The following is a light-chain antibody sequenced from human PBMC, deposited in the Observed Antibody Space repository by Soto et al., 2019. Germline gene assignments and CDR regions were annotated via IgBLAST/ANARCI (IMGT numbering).Light chain of an antibody. CDR3: QSYDSSLSGYWV. Sequence: QSVLTQPPSVSGAPGQRVTISCTGSSSNIGAGYDVHWYQQSPGTAPKLLIYGNSNRPSGVPDRFSGSKSGTSASLAITGLQAEDEADYYCQSYDSSLSGYWVFGGGTKLNVL. CDR2: GNS. V-gene: IGLV1-40*01. CDR1: SSNIGAGYD. J-gene: IGLJ3*02.